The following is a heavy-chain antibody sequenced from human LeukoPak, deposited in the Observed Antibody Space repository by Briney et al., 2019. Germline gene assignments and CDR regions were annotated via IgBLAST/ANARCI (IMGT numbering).Heavy chain of an antibody. CDR2: INHSGST. J-gene: IGHJ6*03. CDR3: ARGPGSSWYYYYYYMDV. CDR1: DFSFITYA. V-gene: IGHV4-34*01. Sequence: GSLRLSCAASDFSFITYAMSWVRQPPGKGLEWIGEINHSGSTNYNPSLKSRVTISVDTSKNQFSLKLSSVTAADTAVYYCARGPGSSWYYYYYYMDVWGKGTTVTVSS. D-gene: IGHD6-13*01.